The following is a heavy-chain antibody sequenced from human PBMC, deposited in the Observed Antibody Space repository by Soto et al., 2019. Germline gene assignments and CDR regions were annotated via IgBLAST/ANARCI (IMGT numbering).Heavy chain of an antibody. CDR3: ARASSSSSAADY. CDR1: GESISSGGYY. J-gene: IGHJ4*02. D-gene: IGHD6-6*01. CDR2: IYDTESA. Sequence: QVQLQESGPGLVKPSQTLSLTCSVSGESISSGGYYWSWIRHLPGKGLEWIGYIYDTESAYYNPSLKIRVSISMDTSENHFAMRLTSVTAADSAVYYCARASSSSSAADYWGQGLQVTVSS. V-gene: IGHV4-31*03.